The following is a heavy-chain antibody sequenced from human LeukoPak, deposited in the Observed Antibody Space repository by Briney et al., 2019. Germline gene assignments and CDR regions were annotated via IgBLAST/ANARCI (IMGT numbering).Heavy chain of an antibody. CDR2: IYTSGST. CDR3: AISIAARPTYFDY. D-gene: IGHD6-6*01. J-gene: IGHJ4*02. Sequence: SETLSLTCTVSGGSISSYYWSWIRQPPGKGLEWIGRIYTSGSTNYNPSLKSRVTMSVDTSKNQFSLKLSSVTAADTAVYYCAISIAARPTYFDYWGQGTLVTVSS. V-gene: IGHV4-4*07. CDR1: GGSISSYY.